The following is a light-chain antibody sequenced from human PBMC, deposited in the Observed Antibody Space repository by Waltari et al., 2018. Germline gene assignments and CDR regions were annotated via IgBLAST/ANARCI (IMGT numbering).Light chain of an antibody. V-gene: IGKV3-11*01. J-gene: IGKJ5*01. CDR3: QLRTGWPMT. Sequence: EVVLTQSPATLSLSPGERATLSCRASQRVSNSLAWYRQKPGQAPSLLIYDASTRAAGIPGRFSGSGSGTDFTLTISGLEPEDFVVYYCQLRTGWPMTFGQGTRLEIK. CDR2: DAS. CDR1: QRVSNS.